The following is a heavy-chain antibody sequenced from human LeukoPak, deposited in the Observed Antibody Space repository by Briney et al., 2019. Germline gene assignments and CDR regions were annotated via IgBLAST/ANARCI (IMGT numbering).Heavy chain of an antibody. CDR1: GFNFSSYG. CDR2: IWYDGSNT. CDR3: AKDRTQSRDYIDY. J-gene: IGHJ4*02. V-gene: IGHV3-33*06. Sequence: PGTSLRLSCAASGFNFSSYGMHWVRQAPGKGLEWVAVIWYDGSNTYYADSVRGRFTISRDNSKNTLYLQMNSLRAEDTAVYYCAKDRTQSRDYIDYWGQGTQVTVSS.